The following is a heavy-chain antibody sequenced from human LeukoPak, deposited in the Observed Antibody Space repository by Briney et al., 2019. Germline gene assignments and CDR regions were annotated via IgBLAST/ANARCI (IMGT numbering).Heavy chain of an antibody. D-gene: IGHD5-12*01. CDR3: ARSRATYAFDI. CDR2: ISSSGSTI. V-gene: IGHV3-48*01. Sequence: PGGSLRLSCTASGFTFSGYSMNWVRQAPGKGLEWVSYISSSGSTIYYADSVKGQFTISRDNAMNSLYLQMNSLRAEDTAVYYCARSRATYAFDIRGQGTMVTVSS. CDR1: GFTFSGYS. J-gene: IGHJ3*02.